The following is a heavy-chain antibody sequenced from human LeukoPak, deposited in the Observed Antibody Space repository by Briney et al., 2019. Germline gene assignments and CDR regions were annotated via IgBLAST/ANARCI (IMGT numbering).Heavy chain of an antibody. CDR1: GYSFTSYW. Sequence: GESLKISCKGLGYSFTSYWNAWVRQRPGKGLEWMGIIYPGGSETRYDPSFQGQVTISADSSTSTAYLQWSSLRASDTAMYYCARASRDGYNQNFDHWGQGTLVTVSS. D-gene: IGHD5-24*01. J-gene: IGHJ4*02. CDR3: ARASRDGYNQNFDH. CDR2: IYPGGSET. V-gene: IGHV5-51*01.